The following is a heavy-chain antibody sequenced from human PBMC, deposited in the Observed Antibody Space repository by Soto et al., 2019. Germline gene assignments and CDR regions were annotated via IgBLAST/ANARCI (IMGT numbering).Heavy chain of an antibody. V-gene: IGHV3-30*18. CDR3: AQAPPDYSPPDY. CDR1: GSTVSSYG. CDR2: IPYGGSNK. Sequence: GGSLRLSWAVAGSTVSSYGMDWVRQAQDRGVGWEAVIPYGGSNKSYADSGKGRVSISRDHCENTPCLQMNSLRAEYTAVYYSAQAPPDYSPPDYWAQGTLVTVSS. J-gene: IGHJ4*02. D-gene: IGHD6-13*01.